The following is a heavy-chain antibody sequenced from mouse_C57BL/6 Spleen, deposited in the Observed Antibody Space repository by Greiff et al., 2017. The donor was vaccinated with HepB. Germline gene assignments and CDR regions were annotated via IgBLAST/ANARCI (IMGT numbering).Heavy chain of an antibody. V-gene: IGHV5-17*01. D-gene: IGHD4-1*01. Sequence: EVQRVESGGGLVKPGGSLKLSCAASGFTFSDYGMHWVRQAPEKGLEWVAYISSGSSTIYYADTVKGRFTISRDNAKNTLFLQMTSLRSEDTAMYYCARLTGTKYWYFDVWGTGTTVTVSS. CDR2: ISSGSSTI. J-gene: IGHJ1*03. CDR1: GFTFSDYG. CDR3: ARLTGTKYWYFDV.